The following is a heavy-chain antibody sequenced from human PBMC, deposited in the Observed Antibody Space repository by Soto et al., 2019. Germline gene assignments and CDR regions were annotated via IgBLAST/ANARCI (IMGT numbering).Heavy chain of an antibody. V-gene: IGHV3-23*01. J-gene: IGHJ6*02. CDR1: GFTFRLYP. CDR3: AKRWTSRDYYYSGMDV. CDR2: LSGSGGST. Sequence: EVQLLESGGGLVQPGGSLRLSCAASGFTFRLYPMSWVRQVPGKGLEWVSSLSGSGGSTFYADSVKGRFTISRDNSKNTLYLQMNSLTAEETAVYFCAKRWTSRDYYYSGMDVWGQGTTVTVSS. D-gene: IGHD2-15*01.